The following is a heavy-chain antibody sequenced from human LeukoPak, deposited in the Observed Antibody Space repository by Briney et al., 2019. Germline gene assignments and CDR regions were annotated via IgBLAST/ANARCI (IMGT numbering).Heavy chain of an antibody. J-gene: IGHJ4*02. CDR1: GFTFSDYY. Sequence: GGSLRLSCAASGFTFSDYYMSRIRQAPGKGLEWVSYISSSGSTIYYADSVKGRFTISRDNAKNSLYPQMNSLRAEDTAVYYCARDRAAMVIDYWGQGTLVTVSS. D-gene: IGHD5-18*01. CDR2: ISSSGSTI. V-gene: IGHV3-11*04. CDR3: ARDRAAMVIDY.